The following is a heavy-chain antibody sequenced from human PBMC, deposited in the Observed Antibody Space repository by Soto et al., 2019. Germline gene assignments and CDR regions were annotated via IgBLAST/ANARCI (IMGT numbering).Heavy chain of an antibody. CDR3: VRVFLYSSSWSFYYYYYMDV. CDR1: GGSFSGYY. J-gene: IGHJ6*03. V-gene: IGHV4-34*01. Sequence: SETLSLTCAVYGGSFSGYYWSWIRQPPGKGLEWIGEINHSGSTNYNPSLKSRVNISVDTSKNQFSLKLSSVTAADTAVYYCVRVFLYSSSWSFYYYYYMDVWGKGTTVTVSS. CDR2: INHSGST. D-gene: IGHD6-13*01.